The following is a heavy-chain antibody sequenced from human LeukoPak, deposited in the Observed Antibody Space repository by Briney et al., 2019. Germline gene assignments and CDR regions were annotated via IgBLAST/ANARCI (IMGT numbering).Heavy chain of an antibody. CDR3: ARRGYCTGGSCYSGGFDY. J-gene: IGHJ4*02. V-gene: IGHV1-46*01. Sequence: RASVKVSCKASGYTFTSYLIHWVRQAPGQGLEWMGIINPSGGTTTYAQKIQGRVTMTRDTSTSTVYMELSSLKSEDTAVYYCARRGYCTGGSCYSGGFDYWGQGTLVTVSS. D-gene: IGHD2-15*01. CDR1: GYTFTSYL. CDR2: INPSGGTT.